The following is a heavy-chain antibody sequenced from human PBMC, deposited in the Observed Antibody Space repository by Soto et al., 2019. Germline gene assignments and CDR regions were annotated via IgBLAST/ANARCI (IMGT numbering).Heavy chain of an antibody. Sequence: QVELVQSGAEVKKPGSSVKVSCQASEDTFRNYAISWVRQAPGQGLEWMGGIIPIFGTANYAQKFQGRVTITADTSANTVYLELSSLRSEXTAXXXXXSTKYDSSAYYYWYLGLWGRGTLVTVSS. V-gene: IGHV1-69*06. D-gene: IGHD3-22*01. J-gene: IGHJ2*01. CDR3: XSTKYDSSAYYYWYLGL. CDR2: IIPIFGTA. CDR1: EDTFRNYA.